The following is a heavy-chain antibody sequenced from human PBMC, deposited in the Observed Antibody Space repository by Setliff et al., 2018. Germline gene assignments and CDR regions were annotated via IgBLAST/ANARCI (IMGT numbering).Heavy chain of an antibody. Sequence: ASVKVSCKASGYTFSDYGISWVRQAPGQGLEWMGWISPHTGNTFYAPQFQGRVLITADRSTNTVQMQLSSLRSEDTAIYYCARELRSPFWHIDYWGQGSLVTVSS. V-gene: IGHV1-18*01. CDR1: GYTFSDYG. CDR3: ARELRSPFWHIDY. D-gene: IGHD3-16*01. CDR2: ISPHTGNT. J-gene: IGHJ4*02.